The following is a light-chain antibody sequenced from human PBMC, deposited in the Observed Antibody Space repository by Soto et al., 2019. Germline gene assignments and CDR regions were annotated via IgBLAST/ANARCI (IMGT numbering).Light chain of an antibody. CDR2: DAS. V-gene: IGKV3-15*01. CDR1: QSVYSN. CDR3: QQYNNWPLT. Sequence: EIVMTQSPVTLSVSPGEGVTLSCRASQSVYSNLAWYQQKPGQAPRLLIYDASARATDIPARFSGSGSGTDFTLTVSRLQSEDVAVYYCQQYNNWPLTFGGGTKVEIK. J-gene: IGKJ4*01.